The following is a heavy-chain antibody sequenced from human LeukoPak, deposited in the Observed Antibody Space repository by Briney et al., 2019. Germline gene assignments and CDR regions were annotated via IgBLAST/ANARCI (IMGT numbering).Heavy chain of an antibody. CDR2: ISAYNGNT. CDR3: ARETAVAAPGDAFDI. D-gene: IGHD6-19*01. CDR1: GYTFTSYG. J-gene: IGHJ3*02. V-gene: IGHV1-18*01. Sequence: WASVKVSCKASGYTFTSYGISWVRQAPGQGLEWMGWISAYNGNTNYAQKLQGRVTMTTDTSTSTAYMELRSLRSDDTAVYYCARETAVAAPGDAFDIWGQGTMVTVSS.